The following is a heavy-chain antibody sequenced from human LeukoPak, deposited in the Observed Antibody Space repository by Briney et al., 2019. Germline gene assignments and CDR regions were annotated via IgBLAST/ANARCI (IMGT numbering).Heavy chain of an antibody. Sequence: ASVKVSCKASGISFPTSAVQWVRQARGQRLEWMGWIVLGSDNTDYAQKFQQRVTFTRDMSTTTAYMELSSLRSDDTAVYYCAAGSGLYGFDLWGQGTMVTVSS. CDR3: AAGSGLYGFDL. CDR2: IVLGSDNT. V-gene: IGHV1-58*01. CDR1: GISFPTSA. J-gene: IGHJ3*01.